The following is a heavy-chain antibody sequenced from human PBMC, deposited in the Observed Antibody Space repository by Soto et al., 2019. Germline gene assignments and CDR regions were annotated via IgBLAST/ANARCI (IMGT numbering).Heavy chain of an antibody. CDR1: GFSLSNSGVG. CDR3: APCTLHDYGDYDPGTSHVFDS. V-gene: IGHV2-5*02. Sequence: QITLKESGPSPVKPTQTLTVTCTFSGFSLSNSGVGVAWIRQPPGKALEWLALIYGDNDKRYSPSLKTRLTLTKATSKHQVVLTMTNMDPVDTATYYCAPCTLHDYGDYDPGTSHVFDSWGQGTLVTVSS. CDR2: IYGDNDK. D-gene: IGHD4-17*01. J-gene: IGHJ4*02.